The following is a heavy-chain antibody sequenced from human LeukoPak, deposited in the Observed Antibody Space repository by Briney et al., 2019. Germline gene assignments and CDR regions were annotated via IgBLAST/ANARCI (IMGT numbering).Heavy chain of an antibody. CDR3: ATDLISYGSGSYSGICSGY. Sequence: ASVKVSCKFSGYTLTELSMHWVRQAPGKGLEWMGGFDPEDGETIYAQKFQGRVTMTEDTSTDTAYMELSSLRSEDTAVYYCATDLISYGSGSYSGICSGYWGQGTLVTVSS. J-gene: IGHJ4*02. D-gene: IGHD3-10*01. CDR2: FDPEDGET. V-gene: IGHV1-24*01. CDR1: GYTLTELS.